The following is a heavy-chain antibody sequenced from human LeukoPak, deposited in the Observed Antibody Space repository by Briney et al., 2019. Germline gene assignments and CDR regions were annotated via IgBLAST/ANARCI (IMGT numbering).Heavy chain of an antibody. CDR3: ASLDSSGYYYVLDY. CDR2: IYYSGST. CDR1: GGSIRSDY. J-gene: IGHJ4*02. D-gene: IGHD3-22*01. Sequence: SETLSLTCTVSGGSIRSDYWSWIRQPPGKGLEWIGYIYYSGSTNYNPSLKSRVTISVDTSKNQFSLKLSSVTAADTAVYYCASLDSSGYYYVLDYWGQGTLVTVSS. V-gene: IGHV4-59*08.